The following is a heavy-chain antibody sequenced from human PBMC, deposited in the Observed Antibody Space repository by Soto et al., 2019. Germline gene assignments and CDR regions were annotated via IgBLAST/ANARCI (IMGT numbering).Heavy chain of an antibody. CDR2: IGSKANNYAA. D-gene: IGHD3-3*01. CDR1: GFTFSGST. J-gene: IGHJ4*02. CDR3: ARGVYPFWSGHPKGLDY. V-gene: IGHV3-73*01. Sequence: GGSLRLSCAASGFTFSGSTLHWVRQASGKGLEWVGRIGSKANNYAAAYAVSLKGRFTISRDDSRNTAYLQMSSLKTEDTAAYYCARGVYPFWSGHPKGLDYWGQGTVVTVSS.